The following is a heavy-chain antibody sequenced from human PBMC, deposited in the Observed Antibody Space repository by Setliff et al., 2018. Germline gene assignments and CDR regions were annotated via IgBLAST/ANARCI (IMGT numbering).Heavy chain of an antibody. Sequence: PGGSLRLSCAASGFSFRSYWMAWVRQAPGKGLEWVANINQGGSDQFYVESVKGRFTISRDNAKNSLYLQMNSLRVEDTAVYYCARDVFDFRTGQAGPWGQGTLVTVSS. CDR2: INQGGSDQ. D-gene: IGHD3-3*01. V-gene: IGHV3-7*01. CDR1: GFSFRSYW. CDR3: ARDVFDFRTGQAGP. J-gene: IGHJ5*02.